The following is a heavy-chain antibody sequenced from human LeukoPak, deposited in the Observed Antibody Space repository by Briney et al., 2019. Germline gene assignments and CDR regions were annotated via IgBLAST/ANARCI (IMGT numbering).Heavy chain of an antibody. CDR1: GGSIANTEDH. Sequence: SETLSLTCTVSGGSIANTEDHWTWIRQHPGKGLEWIGYTSYRDYPDSNPSLKSRVTISLDTSKNQFSLKLRSVTAADTAVYYCARESTQPLRFGEFHPFDNWGQGTLVTVSS. D-gene: IGHD3-10*01. J-gene: IGHJ4*02. V-gene: IGHV4-31*03. CDR2: TSYRDYP. CDR3: ARESTQPLRFGEFHPFDN.